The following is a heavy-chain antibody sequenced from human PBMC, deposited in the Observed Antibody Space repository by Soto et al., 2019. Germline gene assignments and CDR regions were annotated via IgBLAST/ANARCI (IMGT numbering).Heavy chain of an antibody. CDR1: GFTFEDYA. CDR3: TKDIGSSWNGIFHY. Sequence: EVQLVESGGGLVQPGRSLRLSCAASGFTFEDYAMHWVRRVPGKGLEWVSGISWNSVSIGYADSVRGRFTIARDNAKNSLYLQMNSLRAEDTAFYCCTKDIGSSWNGIFHYWGQGAQVTVSS. V-gene: IGHV3-9*01. D-gene: IGHD6-13*01. CDR2: ISWNSVSI. J-gene: IGHJ4*02.